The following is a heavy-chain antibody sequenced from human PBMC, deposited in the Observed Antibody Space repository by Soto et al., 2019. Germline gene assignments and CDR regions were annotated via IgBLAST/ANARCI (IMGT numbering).Heavy chain of an antibody. Sequence: PSWTXSLTCTFSVFSIIIYYLILIRHPPGKGLEWIGYIYYSGSTNYNPSLKSRVTISVDTSKNQFSLKLSSVTAADTAVYYCARVNYYDRRNTWFDPWGQGTLVTVSS. CDR1: VFSIIIYY. J-gene: IGHJ5*02. D-gene: IGHD3-22*01. CDR2: IYYSGST. CDR3: ARVNYYDRRNTWFDP. V-gene: IGHV4-59*01.